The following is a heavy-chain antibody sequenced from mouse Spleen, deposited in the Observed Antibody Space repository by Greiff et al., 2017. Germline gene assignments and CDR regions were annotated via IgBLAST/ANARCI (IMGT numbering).Heavy chain of an antibody. V-gene: IGHV5-4*01. CDR3: ARERDYYGMDY. CDR1: GFTFSSYA. CDR2: ISDGGSYT. Sequence: EVQLVESGGGLVKPGGSLKLSCAASGFTFSSYAMSWVRQTPEKRLEWVATISDGGSYTYYPDNVKGRFTISRDNAKNNLYLQMSHLKSEDTAMYYCARERDYYGMDYWGQGTSVTVSS. J-gene: IGHJ4*01.